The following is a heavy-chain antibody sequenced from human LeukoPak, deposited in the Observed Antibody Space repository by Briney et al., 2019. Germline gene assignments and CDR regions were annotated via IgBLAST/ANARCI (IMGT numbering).Heavy chain of an antibody. CDR1: GGSISSYY. CDR2: IYYSGST. CDR3: VRRVKNYYGSGSSKHYYYYMDV. V-gene: IGHV4-59*12. J-gene: IGHJ6*03. Sequence: NPSETLSLTCTVSGGSISSYYWSWIRQPPGKRLEWIGYIYYSGSTNYNPSLKSRVTISVDTSKNQFSLKLSSVTAADTAVYYCVRRVKNYYGSGSSKHYYYYMDVWGKGTTVTISS. D-gene: IGHD3-10*01.